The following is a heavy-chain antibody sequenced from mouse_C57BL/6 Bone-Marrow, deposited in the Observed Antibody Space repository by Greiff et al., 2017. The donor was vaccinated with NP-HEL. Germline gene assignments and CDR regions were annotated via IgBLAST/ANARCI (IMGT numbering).Heavy chain of an antibody. V-gene: IGHV1-22*01. D-gene: IGHD4-1*01. CDR1: GYTFTDYN. Sequence: EVKLMESGPELVKPGASVKMSCKASGYTFTDYNMHWVKQSHGKSLEWIGYINPNNGGTSYNQKFKGKATLTVNKSSSTAYMELRSLTSEDSAVYYCARGANWDVDYWGQGTTLTVSS. CDR2: INPNNGGT. J-gene: IGHJ2*01. CDR3: ARGANWDVDY.